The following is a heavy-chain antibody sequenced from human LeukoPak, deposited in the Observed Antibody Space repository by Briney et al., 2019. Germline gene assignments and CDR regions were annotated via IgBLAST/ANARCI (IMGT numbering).Heavy chain of an antibody. V-gene: IGHV3-30*02. CDR1: GITLSSHG. D-gene: IGHD6-13*01. CDR2: IPFDGSRQ. Sequence: GGSLRLSYEASGITLSSHGMHWVRQAPGKGLEWMAFIPFDGSRQYYADSVKGRFIISRDNSKQTLYLQINNLRAEDTAVYYCAKDRYSSIRPYAFDIWGQGTMVTVSS. CDR3: AKDRYSSIRPYAFDI. J-gene: IGHJ3*02.